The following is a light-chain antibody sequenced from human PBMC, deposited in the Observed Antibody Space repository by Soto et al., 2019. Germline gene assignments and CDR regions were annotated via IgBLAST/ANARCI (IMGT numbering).Light chain of an antibody. CDR3: QHRYNWPVA. Sequence: EIVLTQSPATLSLSPGERATLSCRASQSIKNYVGWYQEKPGQAPRLLIYDASNKVSGIPARFSGSGSGTEFTRTISSLESEDFAVYYYQHRYNWPVAFGQGTRLEIK. CDR2: DAS. V-gene: IGKV3-11*01. J-gene: IGKJ5*01. CDR1: QSIKNY.